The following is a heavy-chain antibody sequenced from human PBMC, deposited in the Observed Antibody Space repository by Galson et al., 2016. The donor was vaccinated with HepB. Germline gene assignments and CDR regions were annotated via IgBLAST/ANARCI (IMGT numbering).Heavy chain of an antibody. CDR3: ARHYWGYSSGWYVEKNLRRRQEVNWFDP. CDR1: GFTFSKYW. Sequence: SLRLSCAVSGFTFSKYWMSWVRQAPGKGLEWVANIKEDGSERYFVDSVKGRFTVSRDNAKNSLYLQMNSLRVDDTAVYYCARHYWGYSSGWYVEKNLRRRQEVNWFDPWGQGTLVTVSS. J-gene: IGHJ5*02. D-gene: IGHD6-19*01. V-gene: IGHV3-7*01. CDR2: IKEDGSER.